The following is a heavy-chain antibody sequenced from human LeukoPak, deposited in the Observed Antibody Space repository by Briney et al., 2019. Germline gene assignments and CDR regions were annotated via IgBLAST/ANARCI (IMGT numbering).Heavy chain of an antibody. CDR2: IYTSGHT. D-gene: IGHD6-6*01. Sequence: SETLSLTCTVSGGSISSYYWSWIRLPAGKGLEWIGRIYTSGHTNYSPSLKSRLTMSVDTSKNQFSLRLRSVTAADAAVYYCARFDTISSGVDFWGQGTLVTVSS. J-gene: IGHJ4*02. V-gene: IGHV4-4*07. CDR1: GGSISSYY. CDR3: ARFDTISSGVDF.